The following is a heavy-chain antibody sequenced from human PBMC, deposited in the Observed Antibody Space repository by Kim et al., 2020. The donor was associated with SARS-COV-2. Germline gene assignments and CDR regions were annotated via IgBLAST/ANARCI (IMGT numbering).Heavy chain of an antibody. V-gene: IGHV7-4-1*02. CDR3: ARETGITIFELITNDYYMDV. Sequence: ASVKVSCKASGYTFSSYAMNWVRQAPGQGLEWMGWINTKTGNPTYAQGFTGRFAFSVDTSVSTAYLQISSLKAEDTAVYYCARETGITIFELITNDYYMDVWGKGTTVTVSS. CDR2: INTKTGNP. CDR1: GYTFSSYA. J-gene: IGHJ6*03. D-gene: IGHD3-3*01.